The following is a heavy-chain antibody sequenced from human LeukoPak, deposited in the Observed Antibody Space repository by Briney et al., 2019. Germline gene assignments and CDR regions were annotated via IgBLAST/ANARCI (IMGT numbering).Heavy chain of an antibody. CDR2: ISGSGGST. D-gene: IGHD6-19*01. J-gene: IGHJ4*02. CDR1: GFTFSSYA. Sequence: HTGGSLRLSCAASGFTFSSYAMSWVRQAPGKGLEWVSAISGSGGSTYYADSVKGRFTISRDNSKNTLYLQMNSLRAEDTAVYYCARAQQLRLYSSGWYYFDYWGQGTLVTVSS. CDR3: ARAQQLRLYSSGWYYFDY. V-gene: IGHV3-23*01.